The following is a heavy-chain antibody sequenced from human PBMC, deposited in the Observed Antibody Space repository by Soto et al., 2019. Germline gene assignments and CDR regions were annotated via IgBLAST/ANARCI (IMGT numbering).Heavy chain of an antibody. CDR1: GGSFSGYY. J-gene: IGHJ5*02. CDR3: ARGYPGIEAAAPYNSFDP. V-gene: IGHV4-34*01. Sequence: SETLSLTCAVYGGSFSGYYWSWIRQPPGKGLEWIGEINHSGSTNYNPSLKSRVTISVDTSKNQFSLKLSSVTAADTAVYYCARGYPGIEAAAPYNSFDPWGQGTLVTVSS. D-gene: IGHD6-13*01. CDR2: INHSGST.